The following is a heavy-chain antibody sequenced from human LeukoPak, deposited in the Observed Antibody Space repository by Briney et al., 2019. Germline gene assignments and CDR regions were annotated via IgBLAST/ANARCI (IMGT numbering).Heavy chain of an antibody. CDR2: INSDESIT. V-gene: IGHV3-74*01. CDR3: ARGLVPGFLDY. Sequence: GGSLRLSCAASGFTFSSSWMYWVRQAPGKGLVWVSRINSDESITTYAHSVKGRFTISRDNAKNTLYLQMNSLRAEDTAVYYCARGLVPGFLDYWGQGTPVTVSS. CDR1: GFTFSSSW. D-gene: IGHD4-11*01. J-gene: IGHJ4*01.